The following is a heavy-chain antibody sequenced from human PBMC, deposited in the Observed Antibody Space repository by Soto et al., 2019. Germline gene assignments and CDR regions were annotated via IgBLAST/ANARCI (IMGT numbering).Heavy chain of an antibody. Sequence: PSETLSLTCTVSGGSVSSGSYYWSWIRQPPGKGLEWIGYIYYSGSTNYNPSLKSRVTISVDTSKNQFSLKLSSVTAADTAVYYCARVLGAYSVYYYYYGMDVWGQGTTVTVSS. D-gene: IGHD4-4*01. CDR1: GGSVSSGSYY. CDR2: IYYSGST. V-gene: IGHV4-61*01. J-gene: IGHJ6*02. CDR3: ARVLGAYSVYYYYYGMDV.